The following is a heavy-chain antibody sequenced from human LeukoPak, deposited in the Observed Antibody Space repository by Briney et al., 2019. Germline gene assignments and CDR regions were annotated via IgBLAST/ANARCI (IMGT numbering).Heavy chain of an antibody. CDR2: IYGGGST. J-gene: IGHJ4*02. V-gene: IGHV3-66*01. CDR1: GFTVSGKY. CDR3: ARDLDY. Sequence: GVSLRLSCAASGFTVSGKYMSWVRQAPGKGLEWVSIIYGGGSTYYADSVKGRFTISRDNSKNTLYLQMNSLRAEDTAVYYCARDLDYWGQGTLVTVSS.